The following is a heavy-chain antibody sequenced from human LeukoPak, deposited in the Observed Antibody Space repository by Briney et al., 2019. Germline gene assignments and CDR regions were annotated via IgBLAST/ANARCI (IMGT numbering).Heavy chain of an antibody. D-gene: IGHD3-16*01. CDR2: ISYSGNI. J-gene: IGHJ4*02. CDR3: ARQRRLELPDY. CDR1: GGSISSSTYY. Sequence: PSETLSLTCTVSGGSISSSTYYWGWIRQPPGKGLEWIGSISYSGNIYYNPFLKSRVTISVDTSKNQFSLKLSSVTAADTAVYYCARQRRLELPDYWGQGTLVTVSS. V-gene: IGHV4-39*01.